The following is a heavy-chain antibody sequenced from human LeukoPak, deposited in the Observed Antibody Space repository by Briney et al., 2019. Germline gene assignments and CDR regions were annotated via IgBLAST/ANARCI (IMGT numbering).Heavy chain of an antibody. V-gene: IGHV4-4*07. CDR3: ARLSVAGYSSSWYPFDY. D-gene: IGHD6-13*01. J-gene: IGHJ4*02. Sequence: PSETLSLTCTVSGDSISSYYWSWIRQPAGKGLEWIGRIYISGSIDYNPSLKSRVTMSVDPSKNQLSLELSSVTAADTAVYYCARLSVAGYSSSWYPFDYWGQGILVTVSS. CDR1: GDSISSYY. CDR2: IYISGSI.